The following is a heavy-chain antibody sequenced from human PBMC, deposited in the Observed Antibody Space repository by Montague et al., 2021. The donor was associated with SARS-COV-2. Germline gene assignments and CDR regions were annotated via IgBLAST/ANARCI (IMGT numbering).Heavy chain of an antibody. V-gene: IGHV4-61*01. J-gene: IGHJ4*02. CDR2: LFHIDTA. D-gene: IGHD6-13*01. CDR3: TRGIDSYKTGY. Sequence: SETLSLTCTVSDGSVIGTYPHWHWVRQSPGRGLEWIGGYLFHIDTADYNASLRSRVTISVDTSKNQFSLKLTSVTAADTAVYYCTRGIDSYKTGYWAQGIQVTVSS. CDR1: DGSVIGTYPH.